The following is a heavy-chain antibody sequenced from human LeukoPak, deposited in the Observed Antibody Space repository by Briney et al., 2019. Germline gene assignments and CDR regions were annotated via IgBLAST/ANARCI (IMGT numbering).Heavy chain of an antibody. V-gene: IGHV4-4*07. CDR2: IQTSGST. J-gene: IGHJ4*02. CDR1: GDSISSYY. D-gene: IGHD6-19*01. CDR3: ATNYTAVSAFDS. Sequence: PSETLSLTCTVSGDSISSYYWSWMRQRPGKGLEWIGHIQTSGSTKYNPSLKSRVTMSIDTSKNQFSLNLYSVTAADTAVYYCATNYTAVSAFDSWGQGTLVTVSS.